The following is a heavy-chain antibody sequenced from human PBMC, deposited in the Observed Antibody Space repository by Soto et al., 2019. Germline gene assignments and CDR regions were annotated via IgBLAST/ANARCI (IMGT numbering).Heavy chain of an antibody. J-gene: IGHJ4*02. Sequence: QVQLVESGGGVVQPGRSLRLSCVASGFGFSFYGMHWVRQAPGKGLEWVAVISDDGNDKYYGDSVKGRFTISRDNSANTLFLQMTGLREEDTAVYYCAKAVVDYSDSSCYFSDFDYWGQGTLVSVSS. D-gene: IGHD3-22*01. CDR3: AKAVVDYSDSSCYFSDFDY. CDR2: ISDDGNDK. V-gene: IGHV3-30*18. CDR1: GFGFSFYG.